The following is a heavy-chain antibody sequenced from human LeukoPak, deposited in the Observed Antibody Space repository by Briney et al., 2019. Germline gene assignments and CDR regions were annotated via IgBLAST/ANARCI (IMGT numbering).Heavy chain of an antibody. D-gene: IGHD6-19*01. V-gene: IGHV3-7*01. CDR1: GFTFSSYA. J-gene: IGHJ4*02. CDR2: IKEDGSEK. CDR3: AKDSGWYPVDY. Sequence: GGSLRLSCAASGFTFSSYAMSWVRQAPGKGLEWVANIKEDGSEKNYVDSVKGRFTISRDNAKNSLYLQMNSLRAEDTAVYYCAKDSGWYPVDYWGQGTLVTVSS.